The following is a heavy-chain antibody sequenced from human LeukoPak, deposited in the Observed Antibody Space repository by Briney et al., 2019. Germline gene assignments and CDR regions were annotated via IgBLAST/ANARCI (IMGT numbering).Heavy chain of an antibody. Sequence: RTGGSLRLSCAASGFTFSSYGMHWVRQAPGKGLEWVAVIWYDGSNKYYADSVKGRFTISRDNSKNTLYLQMNSLRAEDTAVYYCARGVTYYYDSSGPGTLDYWGQGTLVTVSS. V-gene: IGHV3-33*01. CDR2: IWYDGSNK. CDR1: GFTFSSYG. D-gene: IGHD3-22*01. J-gene: IGHJ4*02. CDR3: ARGVTYYYDSSGPGTLDY.